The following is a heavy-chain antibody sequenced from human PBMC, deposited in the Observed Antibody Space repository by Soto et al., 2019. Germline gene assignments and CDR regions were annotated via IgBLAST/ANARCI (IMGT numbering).Heavy chain of an antibody. CDR3: AREGVSSGWYDHWFDP. D-gene: IGHD6-19*01. V-gene: IGHV1-2*02. CDR1: GYTFTGYY. Sequence: ASVKVSCKASGYTFTGYYMHWVRQAPGQGLEWMGWINPNSGGTNYAQKFQGRVTMTRDTSISTAYMELSRLRSDDTAVYYCAREGVSSGWYDHWFDPWGQGTLVTVSS. CDR2: INPNSGGT. J-gene: IGHJ5*02.